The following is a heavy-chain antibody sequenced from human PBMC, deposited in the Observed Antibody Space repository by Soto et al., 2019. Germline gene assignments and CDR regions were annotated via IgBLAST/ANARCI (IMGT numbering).Heavy chain of an antibody. D-gene: IGHD2-15*01. CDR1: GFTFSSYS. CDR3: ARDRRLGYCSGGSCYPIDY. CDR2: ISSSSSYI. V-gene: IGHV3-21*01. J-gene: IGHJ4*02. Sequence: PGGSLRLSCAASGFTFSSYSMNWVRQAPGKGLEWVSSISSSSSYIYYADSVKGRFTISRDNAKNSLYLQMNSLRAEDTAVYYCARDRRLGYCSGGSCYPIDYWGQGTLVTVSS.